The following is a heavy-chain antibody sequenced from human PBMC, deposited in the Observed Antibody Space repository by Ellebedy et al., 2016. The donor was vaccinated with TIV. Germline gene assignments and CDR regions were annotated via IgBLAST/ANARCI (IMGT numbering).Heavy chain of an antibody. V-gene: IGHV4-34*01. D-gene: IGHD3-16*02. CDR2: INHSGST. J-gene: IGHJ4*02. CDR3: ARGPNYVWGSYQYFDY. CDR1: GESFSGYY. Sequence: MPSETLSLTCAVYGESFSGYYWSWIRQPPGKGLEWIGEINHSGSTNYNPSLKSRVTISVDTSKNQFSLRLSSVTAADTAVYYCARGPNYVWGSYQYFDYWGQGTLVTVSS.